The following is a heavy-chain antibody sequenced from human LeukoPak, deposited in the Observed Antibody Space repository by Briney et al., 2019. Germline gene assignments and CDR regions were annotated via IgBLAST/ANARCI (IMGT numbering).Heavy chain of an antibody. CDR3: ARDPTPSYYYDSSGYSTTSGVDY. CDR1: GGSISSSSYY. J-gene: IGHJ4*02. V-gene: IGHV4-39*07. CDR2: IYYSGST. Sequence: SETLSLTCTVSGGSISSSSYYWGWIRQPPGKGLEWIGSIYYSGSTYYNPSLKSRVTISVDTSKNQFSLKLSSVTAADTAVYYCARDPTPSYYYDSSGYSTTSGVDYWGQGTLVTVSS. D-gene: IGHD3-22*01.